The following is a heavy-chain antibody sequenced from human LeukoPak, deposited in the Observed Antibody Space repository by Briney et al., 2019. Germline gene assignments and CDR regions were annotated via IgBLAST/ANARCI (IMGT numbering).Heavy chain of an antibody. CDR3: AELSGRFLDTYYFDY. CDR1: GFTFSSYA. J-gene: IGHJ4*02. CDR2: ISGSGGST. V-gene: IGHV3-23*01. D-gene: IGHD3-3*01. Sequence: PAGSLRLSCAASGFTFSSYAMSWVRQAPGKGLEWVSAISGSGGSTYYADSVKGRFTISRDNSKNTLYPQMNSLRAEDTAVYYCAELSGRFLDTYYFDYWGQGTLVTVSS.